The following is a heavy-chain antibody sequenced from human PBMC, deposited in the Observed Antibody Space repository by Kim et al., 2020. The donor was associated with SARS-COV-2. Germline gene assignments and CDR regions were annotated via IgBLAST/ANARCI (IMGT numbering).Heavy chain of an antibody. CDR1: GGSISSGGYY. Sequence: SETLSLTCTVSGGSISSGGYYWSWIRQHPGKGLEWIGYIYYSGSTYYNPSLKSRVTISVDTSKNQFSLKLSSVTAADTAVYYCARARMTTVVDAFDIWGQGTMVNVSS. V-gene: IGHV4-31*03. CDR3: ARARMTTVVDAFDI. CDR2: IYYSGST. J-gene: IGHJ3*02. D-gene: IGHD4-17*01.